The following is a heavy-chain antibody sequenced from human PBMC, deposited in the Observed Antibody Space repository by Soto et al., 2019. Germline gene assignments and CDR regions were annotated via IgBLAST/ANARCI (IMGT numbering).Heavy chain of an antibody. V-gene: IGHV1-69*13. CDR3: ARDWMGVAGTFLQRYYGMDV. CDR2: IIPIFGTA. Sequence: SVKVSCKASGRTFSSYAISWVRQAPGQGLEWMGAIIPIFGTANYAQKFQGRVTITADESTSTAYMELSSLRSEDTAVYYCARDWMGVAGTFLQRYYGMDVWGQGTTVTVSS. CDR1: GRTFSSYA. D-gene: IGHD6-19*01. J-gene: IGHJ6*02.